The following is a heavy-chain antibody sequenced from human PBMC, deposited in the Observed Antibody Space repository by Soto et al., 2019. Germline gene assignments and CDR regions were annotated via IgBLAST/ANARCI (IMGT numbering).Heavy chain of an antibody. D-gene: IGHD3-22*01. J-gene: IGHJ4*02. V-gene: IGHV4-30-4*02. CDR1: GGTVRSDIYC. CDR3: ARGSYYYDSSSDYHY. Sequence: PSDTLPLTGTVSGGTVRSDIYCWRRIRQPPGKGLEWIGYIYYSGSTYYNPSLKSRVTISVDTPKNQFSLKLSSVTAAVTAVYYCARGSYYYDSSSDYHYCGQGTLVTVSA. CDR2: IYYSGST.